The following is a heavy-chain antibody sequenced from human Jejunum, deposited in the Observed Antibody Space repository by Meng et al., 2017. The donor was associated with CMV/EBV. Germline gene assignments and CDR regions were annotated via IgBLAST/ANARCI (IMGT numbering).Heavy chain of an antibody. V-gene: IGHV4-4*07. J-gene: IGHJ4*02. CDR3: ARGYSSDWYDY. CDR1: GCSIKNDY. D-gene: IGHD6-19*01. CDR2: IYTSGST. Sequence: QETRQESGPGLVKPSETLAFICNVAGCSIKNDYWNWIRQSAGKGLEWIGRIYTSGSTNYNPSLQSRVTMSVDTSKNQFSLKLTSVTAADTAVYYCARGYSSDWYDYWGQGALVTVSS.